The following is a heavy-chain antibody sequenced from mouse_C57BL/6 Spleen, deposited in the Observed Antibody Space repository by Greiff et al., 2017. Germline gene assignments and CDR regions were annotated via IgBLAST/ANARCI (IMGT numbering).Heavy chain of an antibody. V-gene: IGHV7-3*01. CDR1: GFTFTDYY. CDR3: ARYNSRNAMDY. CDR2: IRNKANGYTT. Sequence: EVQLVESGGGLVQPGGSLSLSCAASGFTFTDYYMSWVRQPPGKALEWLGFIRNKANGYTTEYSASVKGRFTISRDNSQSILYLQMNALRADDSATYYCARYNSRNAMDYWGQGTSVTVSS. J-gene: IGHJ4*01.